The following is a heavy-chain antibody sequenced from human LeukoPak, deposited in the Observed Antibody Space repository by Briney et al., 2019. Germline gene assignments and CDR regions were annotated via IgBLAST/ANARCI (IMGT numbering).Heavy chain of an antibody. Sequence: GGSLRLSCAASGFTFSSYAMSWVRQAPGKGPEWVSTITGYGGGTYYADSVKGRFTISRDNSRNTLYLQMSSLRAEDTAVYYCAKKLALYYNTWQPFDSWGQGALVTVSS. V-gene: IGHV3-23*01. CDR2: ITGYGGGT. CDR3: AKKLALYYNTWQPFDS. J-gene: IGHJ4*02. CDR1: GFTFSSYA. D-gene: IGHD3-16*02.